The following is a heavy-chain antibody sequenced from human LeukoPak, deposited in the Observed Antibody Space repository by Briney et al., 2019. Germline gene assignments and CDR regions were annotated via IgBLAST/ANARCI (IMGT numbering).Heavy chain of an antibody. CDR2: ISGSGGST. CDR3: ATYRQVLLPFES. V-gene: IGHV3-23*01. CDR1: GFTFSSYA. J-gene: IGHJ4*02. Sequence: GGSLRLSCAASGFTFSSYAMSWVRQAPGKGLKWVSVISGSGGSTYYADSVKGRFTISRDNFKNTLYLQMNSLRAEDTAVYYCATYRQVLLPFESWGQGTLVTVSS. D-gene: IGHD2-8*02.